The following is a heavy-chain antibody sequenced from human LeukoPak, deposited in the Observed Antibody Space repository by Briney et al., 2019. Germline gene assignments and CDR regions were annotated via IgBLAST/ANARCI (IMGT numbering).Heavy chain of an antibody. Sequence: SQTLSLTCAISGDSVSSNSAAWNWIRQSPSRGLEWLGRTYYRSKWYNDYAVSVKSRITINPDTSKNQFSLQLNSVTPEDTAVYYCARVSWANTYYDFWSGYYDWYFDLWGRGTLVTVSS. CDR3: ARVSWANTYYDFWSGYYDWYFDL. CDR2: TYYRSKWYN. CDR1: GDSVSSNSAA. J-gene: IGHJ2*01. D-gene: IGHD3-3*01. V-gene: IGHV6-1*01.